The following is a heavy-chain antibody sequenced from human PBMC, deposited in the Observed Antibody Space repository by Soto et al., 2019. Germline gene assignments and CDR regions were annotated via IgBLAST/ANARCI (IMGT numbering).Heavy chain of an antibody. J-gene: IGHJ4*02. CDR1: GVSSIDYY. Sequence: SETLSLTCSSSGVSSIDYYWTWIRQPPGQGLEWIGDVYFRETANYNPSLKRLVAISVDTSKSQFSLRLPAVTAADTAVYYWARSVYVGGYNYHFDYWGQGAQVTVSS. CDR3: ARSVYVGGYNYHFDY. D-gene: IGHD5-12*01. CDR2: VYFRETA. V-gene: IGHV4-59*01.